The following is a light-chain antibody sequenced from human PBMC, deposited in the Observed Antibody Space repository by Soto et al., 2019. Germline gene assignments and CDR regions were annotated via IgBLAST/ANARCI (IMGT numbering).Light chain of an antibody. CDR1: SSDVGGYNY. CDR2: DVS. V-gene: IGLV2-14*01. J-gene: IGLJ1*01. CDR3: SSYTSSRTYV. Sequence: QSALTQPASVSGSPGQSITLSCTGTSSDVGGYNYVSWYQQHPGKAPKLMIYDVSNRPSGVSNRFSGSKSCNTASLTISGLQAEDEADYYCSSYTSSRTYVFGTGTKVTVL.